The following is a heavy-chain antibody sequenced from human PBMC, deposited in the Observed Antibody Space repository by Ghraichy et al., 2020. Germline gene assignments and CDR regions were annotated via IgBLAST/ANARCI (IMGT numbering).Heavy chain of an antibody. V-gene: IGHV4-31*03. CDR2: IYYSGST. Sequence: SETLSLTCTVSGGSISSGGYYWSWIRQHPGKGLEWIGYIYYSGSTYYNPSLKSRVTISVDTSKNQFSLKLSSVTAADTAVYYCARAVVPMVYATYYFDYWGQGTLVTVSS. D-gene: IGHD2-8*01. CDR1: GGSISSGGYY. J-gene: IGHJ4*02. CDR3: ARAVVPMVYATYYFDY.